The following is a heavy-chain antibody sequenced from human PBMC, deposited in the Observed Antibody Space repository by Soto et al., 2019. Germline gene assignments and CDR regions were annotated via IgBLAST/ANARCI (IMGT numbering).Heavy chain of an antibody. J-gene: IGHJ4*02. V-gene: IGHV3-74*01. CDR2: IHSDGSST. CDR1: GFTFSYYW. D-gene: IGHD2-15*01. CDR3: ARDLGVAVATLTLDY. Sequence: GSLRLSCAASGFTFSYYWMHWVRQAPGQGLVWVSRIHSDGSSTSYADSVKGRFTISRDDAKNSLYLQMNSLRAEDTGVYYCARDLGVAVATLTLDYWGRGTLVTVSS.